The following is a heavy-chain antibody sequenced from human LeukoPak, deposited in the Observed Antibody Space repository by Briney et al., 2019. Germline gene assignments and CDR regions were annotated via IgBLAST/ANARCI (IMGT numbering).Heavy chain of an antibody. D-gene: IGHD6-13*01. CDR2: IYYSGST. CDR3: ARGGSSWSMRGDYFDY. CDR1: GDSLSSGNYY. V-gene: IGHV4-61*10. J-gene: IGHJ4*02. Sequence: PSETLSLTCSVSGDSLSSGNYYWTWLRQPAGKGLEWIGYIYYSGSTNYNPSLKSRVTISVDTSKNQFSLKLSSVTAADTAVYYCARGGSSWSMRGDYFDYWGQGTLVTVSS.